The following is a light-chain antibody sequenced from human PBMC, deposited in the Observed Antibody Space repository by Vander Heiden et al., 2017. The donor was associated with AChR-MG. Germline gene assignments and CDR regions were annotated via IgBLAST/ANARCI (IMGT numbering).Light chain of an antibody. J-gene: IGLJ3*02. Sequence: QTVVTQEPSLTVSPGATVTLTCASSTGTVTSGYYPNWFQQKPGQAPRSLIYNTNNRHSWTPARFSGSLLGGKPALTVSGVQPEDEAEYYCLLYYAGTQPNWVFGGGTKLTGL. CDR3: LLYYAGTQPNWV. V-gene: IGLV7-43*01. CDR1: TGTVTSGYY. CDR2: NTN.